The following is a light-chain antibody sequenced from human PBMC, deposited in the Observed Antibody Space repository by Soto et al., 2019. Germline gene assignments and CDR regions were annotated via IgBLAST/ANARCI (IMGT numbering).Light chain of an antibody. V-gene: IGLV2-14*01. CDR1: SSDIGSYNF. CDR2: EVS. Sequence: QSVLTQPASVSGSPGQSITISCTGTSSDIGSYNFVSWYQHHPGKAPKLLIYEVSYRPSGISDRFSGSKSANTASLTISGLQAEDEADYYCTSYTSSFTHLFGTGTKVTVL. CDR3: TSYTSSFTHL. J-gene: IGLJ1*01.